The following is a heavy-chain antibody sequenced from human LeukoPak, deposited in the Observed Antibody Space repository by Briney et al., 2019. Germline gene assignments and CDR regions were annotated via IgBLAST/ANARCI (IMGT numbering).Heavy chain of an antibody. CDR2: ISGSGGST. CDR1: GFTFGSYA. Sequence: PGASLRLSCAASGFTFGSYAMSWVRQAPGKGLEWVSAISGSGGSTYYAYSVKGRFTISRDNSKNTLYLQMNSLRAEDTAVYYCAKNPGDSSGYYYLYYFDYWGQGTLVTVSS. J-gene: IGHJ4*02. CDR3: AKNPGDSSGYYYLYYFDY. V-gene: IGHV3-23*01. D-gene: IGHD3-22*01.